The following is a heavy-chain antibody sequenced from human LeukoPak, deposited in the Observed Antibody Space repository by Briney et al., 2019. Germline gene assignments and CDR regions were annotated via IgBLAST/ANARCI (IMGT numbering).Heavy chain of an antibody. CDR2: ISGDGAGT. Sequence: GGSLRLSCAVSGFTFNNFVMSWLRQAPGKRLEWVSSISGDGAGTYYDDSVKGRFTISRDNSNTTLYLQMNNLRADDTAIYYYAKDPGDFGPECYPANWIDPWRQGSLVTVSS. CDR3: AKDPGDFGPECYPANWIDP. D-gene: IGHD2-21*01. V-gene: IGHV3-23*01. CDR1: GFTFNNFV. J-gene: IGHJ5*02.